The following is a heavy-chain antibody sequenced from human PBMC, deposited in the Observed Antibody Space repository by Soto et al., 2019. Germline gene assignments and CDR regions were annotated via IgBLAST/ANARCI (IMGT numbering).Heavy chain of an antibody. CDR1: GGAISSYI. D-gene: IGHD3-16*01. Sequence: PSWTLSLPFTVSGGAISSYIWSWVRRPAGKGLEWIGRINSSGNNQYNPSLKGRVSMSVDTSKIQFSLGLTSVTAADTAVYYCARDSGGSGNQYYGRRVWVQVTTFTVS. CDR3: ARDSGGSGNQYYGRRV. V-gene: IGHV4-4*07. CDR2: INSSGNN. J-gene: IGHJ6*02.